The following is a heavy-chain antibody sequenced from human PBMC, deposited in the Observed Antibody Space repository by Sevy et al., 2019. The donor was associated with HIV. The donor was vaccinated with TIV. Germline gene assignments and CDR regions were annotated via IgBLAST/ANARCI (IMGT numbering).Heavy chain of an antibody. CDR1: GFTFSSYA. Sequence: GGSLRLSCAASGFTFSSYAMSWVRQAPGKGLEWVSAISGSGGSTYYADSVKGRFTISRDNSKNTLYLQMNSLRAEDTAVYYCAKVLRSGYPEYWYFDLWGRGTLVTVSS. CDR3: AKVLRSGYPEYWYFDL. CDR2: ISGSGGST. J-gene: IGHJ2*01. V-gene: IGHV3-23*01. D-gene: IGHD3-3*01.